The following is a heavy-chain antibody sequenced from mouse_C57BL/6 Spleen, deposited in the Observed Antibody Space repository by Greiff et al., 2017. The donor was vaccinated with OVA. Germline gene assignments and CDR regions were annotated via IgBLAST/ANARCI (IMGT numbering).Heavy chain of an antibody. CDR2: IYPGSGHT. CDR1: GYTFTSYG. J-gene: IGHJ2*01. CDR3: ARSYDYDDY. D-gene: IGHD2-4*01. V-gene: IGHV1-81*01. Sequence: VKLVESGAELARPGASVKLSCKASGYTFTSYGISWVKQRTGQGLEWIGEIYPGSGHTYYNEKFKGKATLTADKSSSTAYMELRSLTSEDSAVYFCARSYDYDDYWGQGTTLTVSS.